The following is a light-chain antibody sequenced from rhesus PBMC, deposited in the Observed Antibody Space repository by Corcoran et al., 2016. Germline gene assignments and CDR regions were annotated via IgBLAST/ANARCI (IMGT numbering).Light chain of an antibody. V-gene: IGKV3-42*01. CDR3: QQVNSIPFT. Sequence: EIVLTQSPTSMAVSQGERVTISCTASSSVSTSYLHWYQQKPGFPPRLLAYRSSSLASGVPARFSGSGSGTSYTLTINSMEAEDAANYYCQQVNSIPFTFGPGTKLDIK. CDR1: SSVSTS. J-gene: IGKJ3*01. CDR2: RSS.